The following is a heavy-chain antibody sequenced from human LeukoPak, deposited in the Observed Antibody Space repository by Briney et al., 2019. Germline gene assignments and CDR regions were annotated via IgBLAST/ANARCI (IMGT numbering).Heavy chain of an antibody. CDR3: AKSTSSGYAPGYYYGVDV. Sequence: PGGSLRLSCAASGFTFDDYAMHWVRQAPGKGLEWVSGISWNSGSIGYADSVKGRFTISRDNAKNSLYLQMNSLRAEDTALYYCAKSTSSGYAPGYYYGVDVWGQGTTVTVSS. D-gene: IGHD3-22*01. CDR1: GFTFDDYA. CDR2: ISWNSGSI. V-gene: IGHV3-9*01. J-gene: IGHJ6*02.